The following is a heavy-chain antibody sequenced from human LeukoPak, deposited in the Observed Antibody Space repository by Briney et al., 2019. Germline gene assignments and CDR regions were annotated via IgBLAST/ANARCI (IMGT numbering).Heavy chain of an antibody. D-gene: IGHD6-19*01. V-gene: IGHV3-33*01. CDR3: ARDWTTTAVALDY. Sequence: GRSLRLSCAASGFTFSSYGMHWVRQAPGKGLEWLAVIWYDGSNKYYADSVKGRFTISRDNSKNTLYLQMNSLRAEDTAVYYCARDWTTTAVALDYWGQGTLVTVSS. J-gene: IGHJ4*02. CDR2: IWYDGSNK. CDR1: GFTFSSYG.